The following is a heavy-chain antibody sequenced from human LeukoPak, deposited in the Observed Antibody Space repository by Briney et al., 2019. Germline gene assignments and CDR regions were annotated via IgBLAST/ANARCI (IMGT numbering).Heavy chain of an antibody. J-gene: IGHJ5*02. V-gene: IGHV4-4*07. CDR2: ISSSGNT. D-gene: IGHD2-15*01. CDR3: ARGTRYCSGDSCQNWFDP. CDR1: GGSISSYY. Sequence: SETLSLTCTVSGGSISSYYWTWIRQPAGKGLEWIGRISSSGNTYYNPSLKSRLTMSVDTSKNQFSLKLSSVTAADTAVYYCARGTRYCSGDSCQNWFDPWGQGTLVTVSS.